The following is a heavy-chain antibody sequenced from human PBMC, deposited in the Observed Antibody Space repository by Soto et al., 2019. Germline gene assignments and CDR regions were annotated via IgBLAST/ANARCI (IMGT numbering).Heavy chain of an antibody. CDR3: ARGRRWLQFPYYFDY. D-gene: IGHD5-12*01. V-gene: IGHV1-18*04. J-gene: IGHJ4*02. Sequence: ASVKVSCKASGYTFTTYDIHWVRQGPGQGLEWMGWISAYNGNTNYAQKLQGRVTMTTDPSTSTAYMELRSLRSDDTAVYYCARGRRWLQFPYYFDYWGQGTLVTVSS. CDR1: GYTFTTYD. CDR2: ISAYNGNT.